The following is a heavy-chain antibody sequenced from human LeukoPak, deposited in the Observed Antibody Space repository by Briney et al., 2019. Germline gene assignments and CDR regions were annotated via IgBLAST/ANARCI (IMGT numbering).Heavy chain of an antibody. CDR2: ISSSGSTI. J-gene: IGHJ4*02. V-gene: IGHV3-11*04. Sequence: KPGGSLRLSCAASGFTFSDYYMSWIRQAPGKGLEWVSYISSSGSTIYYADSVKGRFTISRDNAKNSLYLQMNSLRAEGTAVYYCARHDRGSVWGSYRFPHFDYWGQGTLVTVSS. D-gene: IGHD3-16*02. CDR3: ARHDRGSVWGSYRFPHFDY. CDR1: GFTFSDYY.